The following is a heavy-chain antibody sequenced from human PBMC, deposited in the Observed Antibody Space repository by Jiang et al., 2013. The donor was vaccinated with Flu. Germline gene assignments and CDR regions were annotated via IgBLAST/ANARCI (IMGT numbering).Heavy chain of an antibody. Sequence: RLSCAASGFTFDDYAMHWVQQAPGKGLEWVSGISWNSGNIDYADSVKGRFTISRDNAKNSLYLQMNSLRAEDTALYYCVKDTGRYGSYDYYYGMDVWGQGTTVTVSS. J-gene: IGHJ6*02. V-gene: IGHV3-9*01. CDR1: GFTFDDYA. CDR2: ISWNSGNI. D-gene: IGHD3-10*01. CDR3: VKDTGRYGSYDYYYGMDV.